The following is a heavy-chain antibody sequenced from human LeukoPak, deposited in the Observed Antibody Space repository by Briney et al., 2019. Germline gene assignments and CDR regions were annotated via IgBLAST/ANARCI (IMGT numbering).Heavy chain of an antibody. CDR2: IKQDGSEK. D-gene: IGHD3-10*01. CDR3: ARTYYYASGSYWP. CDR1: GFTFSSYW. V-gene: IGHV3-7*03. J-gene: IGHJ4*02. Sequence: GGSLRLSCAASGFTFSSYWMSWVRQALGKGLEWVANIKQDGSEKYYVDSVKGRFTISRDNAKNSLYLQMSSLRAEDTAVYYCARTYYYASGSYWPWGQGTLVTVSS.